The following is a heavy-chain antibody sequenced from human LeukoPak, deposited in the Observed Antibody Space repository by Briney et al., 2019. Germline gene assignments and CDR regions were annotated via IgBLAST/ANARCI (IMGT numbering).Heavy chain of an antibody. D-gene: IGHD2-2*02. V-gene: IGHV1-18*01. J-gene: IGHJ3*02. CDR2: ISAYNGNT. CDR3: ARGMSGYTEDPFDI. Sequence: GASVKVSCKASGYTFTSYRINWVRQAPGQGLEWMAWISAYNGNTNYAQKFHGGVTLTRDTSTSTAYMELRSLRSDDTAVYFCARGMSGYTEDPFDIWGQGTVVTVSS. CDR1: GYTFTSYR.